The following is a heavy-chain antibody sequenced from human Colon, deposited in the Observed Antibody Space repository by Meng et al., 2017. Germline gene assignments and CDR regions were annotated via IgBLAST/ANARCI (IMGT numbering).Heavy chain of an antibody. Sequence: GESLKISCEASGFTFSAYEMNWVRQAPGKGLEWMSYISESDTGRVMYADSVKGRFTISRDDDKNSVYLQMNSLRGEDTAVYFCVRGARYGPPNHRPFDSWGQGTLVTVSS. J-gene: IGHJ4*02. CDR1: GFTFSAYE. CDR2: ISESDTGRV. D-gene: IGHD5-18*01. V-gene: IGHV3-48*03. CDR3: VRGARYGPPNHRPFDS.